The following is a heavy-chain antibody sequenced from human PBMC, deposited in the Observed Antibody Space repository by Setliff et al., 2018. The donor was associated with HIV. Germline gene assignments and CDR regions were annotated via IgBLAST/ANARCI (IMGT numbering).Heavy chain of an antibody. J-gene: IGHJ3*01. V-gene: IGHV4-61*09. CDR2: IYTNGYT. CDR1: GGSISSGSYY. CDR3: ARAPPGIQNDAFDV. Sequence: SETLSLACSVSGGSISSGSYYWTWIRQPAGKGPEWIGHIYTNGYTNYNPSLKSRVTISVDTSKNQFSLKLTSVTAADTAVYYCARAPPGIQNDAFDVWGQGTMVTVSS.